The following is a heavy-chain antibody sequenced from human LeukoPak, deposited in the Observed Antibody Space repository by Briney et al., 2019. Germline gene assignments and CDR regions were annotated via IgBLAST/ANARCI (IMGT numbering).Heavy chain of an antibody. CDR3: ARALVMATIIGYFDY. V-gene: IGHV1-69*13. CDR2: IIPIFGTA. J-gene: IGHJ4*02. Sequence: ASVKVSCKASGGTFISYATSWVRQAPGQGLEWMGGIIPIFGTANYAQKFQGRVTITADESTSTAYMELSSLRSEDTAVYYCARALVMATIIGYFDYWGQGTLVTVSS. D-gene: IGHD5-24*01. CDR1: GGTFISYA.